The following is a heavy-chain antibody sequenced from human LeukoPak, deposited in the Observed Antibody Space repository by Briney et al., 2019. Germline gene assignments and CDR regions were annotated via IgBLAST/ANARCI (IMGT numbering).Heavy chain of an antibody. CDR3: VRDGPLSGGDFDY. Sequence: GGSLRLSRAASGFTFSDYYMSWIRQAPGKGLEWVSYISGTSSTIYYTDSVKGRFTISRDNAKNSLYLQMNSLRAEDTAVYYCVRDGPLSGGDFDYWGQGILVTVSS. CDR2: ISGTSSTI. J-gene: IGHJ4*02. CDR1: GFTFSDYY. D-gene: IGHD2-21*01. V-gene: IGHV3-11*04.